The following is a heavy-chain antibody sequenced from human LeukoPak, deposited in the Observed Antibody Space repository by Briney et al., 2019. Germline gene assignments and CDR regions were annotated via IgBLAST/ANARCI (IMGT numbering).Heavy chain of an antibody. J-gene: IGHJ4*02. V-gene: IGHV1-2*06. CDR1: GYTFTGYY. CDR3: ARGGPSATIFGGADY. D-gene: IGHD3-3*01. CDR2: INPNSGGT. Sequence: GASVKVSCKASGYTFTGYYMHWVRQAPGQGLEWMGRINPNSGGTNCAQKFQGRVTMTRDTSISTAYMELSRLRSDDTAVYYCARGGPSATIFGGADYWGQGTLVTVSS.